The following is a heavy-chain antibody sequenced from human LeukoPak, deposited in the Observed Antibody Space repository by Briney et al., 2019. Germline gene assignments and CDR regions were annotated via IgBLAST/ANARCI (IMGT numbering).Heavy chain of an antibody. CDR3: ARYRNCGSDCYDAFDI. D-gene: IGHD2-21*02. J-gene: IGHJ3*02. CDR2: IYYSGST. Sequence: PSQTLSLTCTVSGGSISSGDYYWSWLRQPPGKGLEWIGYIYYSGSTYYNPSLKSRVTISVDTSKNQFSLKLNSVTAADTAVYYCARYRNCGSDCYDAFDIWGQGTMVTVSS. CDR1: GGSISSGDYY. V-gene: IGHV4-30-4*08.